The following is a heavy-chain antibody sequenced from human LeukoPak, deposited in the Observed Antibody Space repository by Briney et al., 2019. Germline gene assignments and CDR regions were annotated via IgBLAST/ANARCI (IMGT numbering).Heavy chain of an antibody. CDR3: ARNAYTSSQDGFDP. CDR1: GYTFTSYG. J-gene: IGHJ5*02. Sequence: ASVKVSCKASGYTFTSYGISWVRQAPGQGLEWMGWISAYNGNTNYAQKLQDRVTITRNTSISTAYMELSSLRSEDTAVYYCARNAYTSSQDGFDPWGQGTLVTVSS. D-gene: IGHD6-13*01. CDR2: ISAYNGNT. V-gene: IGHV1-18*01.